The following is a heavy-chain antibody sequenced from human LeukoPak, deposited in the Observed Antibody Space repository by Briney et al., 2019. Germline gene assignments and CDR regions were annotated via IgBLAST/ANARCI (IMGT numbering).Heavy chain of an antibody. CDR1: GFPDQHNY. CDR2: IYSGGST. CDR3: ARGLPGMAASVSGG. D-gene: IGHD6-13*01. Sequence: PGGSLRLSCRASGFPDQHNYMNWPRQAPGKGLEWVALIYSGGSTQYADSVKGRFTISRDNSRNMLYIQMSSLRVEDTAVYYCARGLPGMAASVSGGWGQGILVTVSS. V-gene: IGHV3-53*01. J-gene: IGHJ4*02.